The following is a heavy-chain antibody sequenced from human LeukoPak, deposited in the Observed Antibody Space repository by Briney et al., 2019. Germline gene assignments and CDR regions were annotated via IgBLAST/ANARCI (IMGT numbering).Heavy chain of an antibody. J-gene: IGHJ6*03. CDR3: ASGLEQYYSSGYKYYYYMDV. D-gene: IGHD3-22*01. Sequence: PSETLSLTCTVSGDSISSHSYFWGWIRQPPGKGLEWIGNIHYIGSTYYNPSLKSRVTISVDTSKNQFSLKLSSVTAADTAVYYCASGLEQYYSSGYKYYYYMDVWGKGTTVTVSS. V-gene: IGHV4-39*07. CDR2: IHYIGST. CDR1: GDSISSHSYF.